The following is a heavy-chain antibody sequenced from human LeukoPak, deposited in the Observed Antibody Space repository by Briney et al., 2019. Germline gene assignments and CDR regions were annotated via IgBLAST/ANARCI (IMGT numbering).Heavy chain of an antibody. CDR3: ARDLFGRGDAFDI. Sequence: SETLSLTCNVSGGSISSSSYYWGWIRQPPEKGLEWIGSIYYSGSTYYSPSLQSRVTISVDRSKNQFSLKLSSVTAADTAVYYCARDLFGRGDAFDIWGQGTMVTVSS. CDR1: GGSISSSSYY. D-gene: IGHD3-10*02. J-gene: IGHJ3*02. V-gene: IGHV4-39*07. CDR2: IYYSGST.